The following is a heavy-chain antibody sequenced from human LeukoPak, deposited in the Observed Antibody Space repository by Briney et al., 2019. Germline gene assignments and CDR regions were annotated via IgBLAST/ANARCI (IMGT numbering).Heavy chain of an antibody. CDR1: GFTFSSYW. CDR2: INSDGSST. J-gene: IGHJ4*02. V-gene: IGHV3-74*01. D-gene: IGHD5-18*01. CDR3: AKSHGYSYGFDY. Sequence: GGSLRLSCAASGFTFSSYWMHWVRQAPGKGLVWVSRINSDGSSTSYADSVKGRFTISRDNAKNTLYLQMNSLRAEDTAVYYCAKSHGYSYGFDYWGQGTLVTVSS.